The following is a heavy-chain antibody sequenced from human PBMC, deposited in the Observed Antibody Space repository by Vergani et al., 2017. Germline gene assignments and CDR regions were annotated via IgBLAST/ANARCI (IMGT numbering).Heavy chain of an antibody. J-gene: IGHJ4*02. CDR1: GFTFNHYA. Sequence: EVQLLESGGDLVQPGGSLRLSCAASGFTFNHYAMNWVRQAPGKGLEWVSGISGSGGSTYYAGSVKCRFTISRDISKNALYLEMNSLSAEDTALYHCVKDHPVVDEWGGGTLVSVS. V-gene: IGHV3-23*01. CDR2: ISGSGGST. CDR3: VKDHPVVDE.